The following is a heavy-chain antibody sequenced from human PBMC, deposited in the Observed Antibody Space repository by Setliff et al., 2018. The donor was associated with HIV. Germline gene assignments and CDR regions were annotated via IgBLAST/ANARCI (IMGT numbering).Heavy chain of an antibody. V-gene: IGHV4-39*07. CDR3: TIPASSLAPN. CDR2: IFYSGIT. J-gene: IGHJ4*02. Sequence: SETLSLTCTVSGGSFTSRSYYWGWIRQPPGKGLEWIGSIFYSGITYYNPSLKSRVTISVDTSKNQFSLKLRSVTAADRAVYYCTIPASSLAPNWGRGTQVTVSS. CDR1: GGSFTSRSYY.